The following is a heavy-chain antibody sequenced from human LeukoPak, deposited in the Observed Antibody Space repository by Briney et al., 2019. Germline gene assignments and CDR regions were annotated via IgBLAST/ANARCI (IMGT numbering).Heavy chain of an antibody. CDR2: IGTAGDT. V-gene: IGHV3-13*04. CDR3: ARERVVRGYSGYDFDY. Sequence: GGSLRLSCAASGFTFSSYDMHWVRQATGKGLEWISVIGTAGDTYYSGSVKGQFTISRENAKNSLYLQMNSPRAEDTAVYYCARERVVRGYSGYDFDYWGQGTLVTVSS. D-gene: IGHD5-12*01. J-gene: IGHJ4*02. CDR1: GFTFSSYD.